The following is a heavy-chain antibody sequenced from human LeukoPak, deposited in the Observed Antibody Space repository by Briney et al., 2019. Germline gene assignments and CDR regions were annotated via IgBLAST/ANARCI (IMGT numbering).Heavy chain of an antibody. CDR2: MNPNSGNT. J-gene: IGHJ3*02. Sequence: GASVKVSCKASGYTFTSYDINWVRHATGQGLEWMGWMNPNSGNTGYAQKFQGRVTMTRNTSISTAYMELSSLRSEDTAVYYCARAGGFHPGRSGAFDIWGQGTMVTVSS. D-gene: IGHD2-15*01. CDR3: ARAGGFHPGRSGAFDI. V-gene: IGHV1-8*01. CDR1: GYTFTSYD.